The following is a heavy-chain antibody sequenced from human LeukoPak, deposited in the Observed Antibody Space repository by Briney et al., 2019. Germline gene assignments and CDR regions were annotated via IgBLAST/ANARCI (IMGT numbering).Heavy chain of an antibody. CDR2: ISGTGGST. V-gene: IGHV3-23*01. J-gene: IGHJ4*02. D-gene: IGHD1-26*01. Sequence: GGSLRLSCAASGFTFSSYAINWVRQAPGKGLEWVAAISGTGGSTYYADSVKGRFTISRDNSKNTLYLQMNSLRAEDTAVYYCAKTTYDIVGGYFDYWGQGTLVTVSS. CDR1: GFTFSSYA. CDR3: AKTTYDIVGGYFDY.